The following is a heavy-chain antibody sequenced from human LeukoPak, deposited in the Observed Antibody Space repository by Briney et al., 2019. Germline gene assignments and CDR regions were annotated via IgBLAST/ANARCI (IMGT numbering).Heavy chain of an antibody. D-gene: IGHD3-10*01. Sequence: GGSLRHSCAASGFTVSSNYMSWVRQAPGKGLEWVSVIYSGGSTYYADSVKGRFTISRDNSKNTLYLQMNSLRAEDTAVYYCAAVLLWFGELLFDPWGQGTLVTVSS. CDR3: AAVLLWFGELLFDP. CDR2: IYSGGST. V-gene: IGHV3-66*01. CDR1: GFTVSSNY. J-gene: IGHJ5*02.